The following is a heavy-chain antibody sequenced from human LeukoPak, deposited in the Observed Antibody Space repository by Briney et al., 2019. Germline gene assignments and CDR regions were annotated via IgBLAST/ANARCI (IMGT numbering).Heavy chain of an antibody. D-gene: IGHD2-2*01. CDR1: GFTVSSNY. Sequence: GGSLRLSCAASGFTVSSNYMSWVRQAPGKGLEWVSVIYSGGSTYYADSVKGRFTISRDNSKNTLYLQMNSLRAEDTAVYYCARDPQSYCSSTSCQIGDDYWGQGTLVTVSS. CDR3: ARDPQSYCSSTSCQIGDDY. J-gene: IGHJ4*02. CDR2: IYSGGST. V-gene: IGHV3-66*01.